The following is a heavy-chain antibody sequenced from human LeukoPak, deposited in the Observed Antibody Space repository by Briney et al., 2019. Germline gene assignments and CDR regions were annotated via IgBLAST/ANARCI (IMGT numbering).Heavy chain of an antibody. Sequence: SGGSLRLSCAASGFTLSSYWMAWGRQAPGKGVEWVANIKHDESEKYYAESVRGRFTISRENAKNSLYLQMNSLRAEDTALYYCARDNGGSLDHWGQGTLLTVSS. J-gene: IGHJ4*02. D-gene: IGHD4-23*01. CDR2: IKHDESEK. CDR3: ARDNGGSLDH. V-gene: IGHV3-7*03. CDR1: GFTLSSYW.